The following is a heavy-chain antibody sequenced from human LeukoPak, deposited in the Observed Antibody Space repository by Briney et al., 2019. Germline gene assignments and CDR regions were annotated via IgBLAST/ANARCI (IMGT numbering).Heavy chain of an antibody. Sequence: PGGSLRLSCAASGFTVSSNYMSWVRQAPGKGLEWVSVIYSGGSTYYADSVKGRFTISRDNSKNTLYLQMNSLRAEDTAVYYCAKDPQAYCGGDCYSGGPFDIWGQGTMVTVSS. CDR1: GFTVSSNY. CDR3: AKDPQAYCGGDCYSGGPFDI. D-gene: IGHD2-21*02. CDR2: IYSGGST. V-gene: IGHV3-53*05. J-gene: IGHJ3*02.